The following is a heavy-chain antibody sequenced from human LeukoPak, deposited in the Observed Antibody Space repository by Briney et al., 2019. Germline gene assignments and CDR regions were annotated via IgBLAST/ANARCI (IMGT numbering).Heavy chain of an antibody. CDR2: INPNSGDT. D-gene: IGHD2-21*01. J-gene: IGHJ5*02. CDR1: GYSFTDYY. CDR3: ARADRLHGGPYLIGP. V-gene: IGHV1-2*02. Sequence: ASVKVSCKTSGYSFTDYYMHWVRQAPGQGLEWMGWINPNSGDTSSAQKFQGRVTMTRDTSITTVYMEVSWLTSDDPAIYYCARADRLHGGPYLIGPWGQGTLVTVSS.